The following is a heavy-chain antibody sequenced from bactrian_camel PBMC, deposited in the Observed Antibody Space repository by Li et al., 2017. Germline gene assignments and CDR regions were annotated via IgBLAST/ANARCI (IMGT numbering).Heavy chain of an antibody. CDR3: AALYGGSTYAEFRY. V-gene: IGHV3S31*01. Sequence: VQLVESGGDSVQAGETLRLPCAASGYTYRRARMGWRRQAPGKPREGVAVIYRRFGNTYYADSVKGRFTISRDNAKNTLYLQMTSLKTEDTAVYYCAALYGGSTYAEFRYWGQGTQVTVS. CDR2: IYRRFGNT. CDR1: GYTYRRAR. D-gene: IGHD6*01. J-gene: IGHJ6*01.